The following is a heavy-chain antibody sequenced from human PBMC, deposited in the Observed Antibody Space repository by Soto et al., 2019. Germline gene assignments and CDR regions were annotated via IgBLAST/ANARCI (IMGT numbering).Heavy chain of an antibody. D-gene: IGHD3-10*01. CDR3: ARARAYGSGRRNWFDP. J-gene: IGHJ5*02. CDR2: INHSGST. CDR1: GGSFSGYY. Sequence: NPSETLSLTCAVYGGSFSGYYWSWIRQPPGKGLEWIGEINHSGSTNYNPSLKSRVNISVDTSKNQFSLKLNSVTAADTAVYYCARARAYGSGRRNWFDPWGQGTLVTVSS. V-gene: IGHV4-34*01.